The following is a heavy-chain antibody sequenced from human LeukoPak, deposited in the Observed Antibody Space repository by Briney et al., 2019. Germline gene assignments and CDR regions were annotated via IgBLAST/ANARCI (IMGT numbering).Heavy chain of an antibody. V-gene: IGHV3-7*01. CDR2: IKQDGSEK. CDR1: GFTFSSSW. Sequence: PGGSLRLSCVASGFTFSSSWMSWVRQAPGKGLEWVANIKQDGSEKSYVESVRGRFTISRDNAKNTLYLQMNSLRAEDTAVYYCTRGPGYHDSSYLDYWGQGTLVTVSS. D-gene: IGHD3-22*01. CDR3: TRGPGYHDSSYLDY. J-gene: IGHJ4*02.